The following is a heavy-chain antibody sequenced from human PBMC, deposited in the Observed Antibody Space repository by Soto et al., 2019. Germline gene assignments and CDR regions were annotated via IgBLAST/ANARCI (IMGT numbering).Heavy chain of an antibody. CDR3: AKKWIWRSLGH. Sequence: PSWSLYLTCTVSGGSISISYCSWIRQTPGKGLEWIGYLYYGGRTNYHPALKSRVPISVDTSKNQFSLKLISVTAADTVVCYCAKKWIWRSLGHWGQGTLVTVSS. D-gene: IGHD5-12*01. J-gene: IGHJ4*02. V-gene: IGHV4-59*08. CDR2: LYYGGRT. CDR1: GGSISISY.